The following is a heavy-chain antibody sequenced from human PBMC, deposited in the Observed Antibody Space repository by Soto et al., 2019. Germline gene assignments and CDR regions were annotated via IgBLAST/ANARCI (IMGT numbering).Heavy chain of an antibody. Sequence: TLSLTXAVYGCSFIWYYVIWIRHPPGNGLEWIVEINHSGSTNYNPSLKSRVTISLDTSKNQFSLKLSSVTAADTALYYSAPLIAHKHRCLDPCGQGTLVNVYS. CDR3: APLIAHKHRCLDP. V-gene: IGHV4-34*01. CDR2: INHSGST. CDR1: GCSFIWYY. J-gene: IGHJ5*02. D-gene: IGHD2-21*01.